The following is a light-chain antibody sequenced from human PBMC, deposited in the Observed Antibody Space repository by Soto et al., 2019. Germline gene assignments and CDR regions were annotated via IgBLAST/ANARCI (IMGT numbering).Light chain of an antibody. CDR3: SSYTSSSIVV. Sequence: QSALTQPASVSGSPGQSSTISCTGTSSDVGGYNYVSWYQQHPGKAPKLMIYDVSNRPSGVSNRFSGSKSGNTASLTISGLQAEDEDDYYCSSYTSSSIVVFGGGTKLTVL. CDR1: SSDVGGYNY. V-gene: IGLV2-14*01. CDR2: DVS. J-gene: IGLJ2*01.